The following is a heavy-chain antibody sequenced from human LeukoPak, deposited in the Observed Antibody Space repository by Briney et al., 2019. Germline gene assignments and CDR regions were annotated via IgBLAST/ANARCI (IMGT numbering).Heavy chain of an antibody. CDR3: AKSLYGGCDY. CDR2: VNGNGGST. D-gene: IGHD3-16*02. Sequence: GGSLRLSCAASGFSFSTYAMSWVRQAPGKGLEWVSGVNGNGGSTSYADSVKGRFTIFRDNSKNTVYLQMNSLRVEDTAVYHCAKSLYGGCDYWGQGTVVTVSS. J-gene: IGHJ4*02. V-gene: IGHV3-23*01. CDR1: GFSFSTYA.